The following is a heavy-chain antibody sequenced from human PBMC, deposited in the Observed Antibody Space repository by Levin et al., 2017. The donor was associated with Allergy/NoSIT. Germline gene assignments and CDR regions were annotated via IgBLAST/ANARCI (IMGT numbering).Heavy chain of an antibody. D-gene: IGHD3-10*01. Sequence: GESLKISCAASGFTFSSYSMNWVRQAPGKGLEWVSSISTSRNYKEYADSMKGRFTISRDNAKNSLYLQMNSLRAEDTAVYYCARLSITEAFDIWGQGTMVTVSS. CDR2: ISTSRNYK. CDR3: ARLSITEAFDI. V-gene: IGHV3-21*01. CDR1: GFTFSSYS. J-gene: IGHJ3*02.